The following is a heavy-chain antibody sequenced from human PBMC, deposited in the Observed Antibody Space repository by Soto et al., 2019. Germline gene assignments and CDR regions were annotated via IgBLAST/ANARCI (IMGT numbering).Heavy chain of an antibody. Sequence: QVQLVESGVGVVQPGTSLRLSCAASGFTFKTHAMHWVRQAPGKGLEWMAVIAYDGNEKFYADSVKGRFTISRDNSKNALYLPINTLRNEDTAVYYCGKDVGDYVPYYYGVDVWCQGTTVPVSS. CDR3: GKDVGDYVPYYYGVDV. V-gene: IGHV3-30*18. J-gene: IGHJ6*02. D-gene: IGHD1-26*01. CDR1: GFTFKTHA. CDR2: IAYDGNEK.